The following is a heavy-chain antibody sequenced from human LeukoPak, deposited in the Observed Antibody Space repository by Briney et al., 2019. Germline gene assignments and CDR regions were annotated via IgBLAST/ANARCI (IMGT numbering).Heavy chain of an antibody. CDR3: ARESVRAYFDY. Sequence: SETLSLTCTVSGGSISSYYWSWIRQPPGKGLEWIGYIYYSGGTNYNPSLKSRVTISVDTSKNQFSLKLSSVTAADTAVYYCARESVRAYFDYWGQGTLVTVSS. J-gene: IGHJ4*02. CDR2: IYYSGGT. CDR1: GGSISSYY. D-gene: IGHD3-10*01. V-gene: IGHV4-59*12.